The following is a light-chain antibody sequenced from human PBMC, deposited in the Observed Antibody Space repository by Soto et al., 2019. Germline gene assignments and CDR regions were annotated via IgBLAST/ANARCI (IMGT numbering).Light chain of an antibody. J-gene: IGKJ5*01. CDR1: QSVSSN. Sequence: IVMTQSPATLSVSPGERAPLSCGASQSVSSNLAWYQQKPGQAPRLLIYGASTRATGIPARFSGSRSGTDFTLTISSLQPEDFATYYCQQANSLPLTFGQGTRLEIK. V-gene: IGKV3-15*01. CDR2: GAS. CDR3: QQANSLPLT.